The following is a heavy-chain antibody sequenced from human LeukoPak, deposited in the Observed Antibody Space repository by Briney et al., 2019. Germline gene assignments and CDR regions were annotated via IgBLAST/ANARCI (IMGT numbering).Heavy chain of an antibody. CDR1: GDTFNNYA. J-gene: IGHJ4*02. D-gene: IGHD3-22*01. CDR3: ARRNYHDSSGYYSAPDY. Sequence: SVKVSCKTSGDTFNNYAISWVRQAPGQGLEWMGGIVPIFGTANYAQKFQGRVTIAADESTSTAYMELNSLRFEDTAAYYCARRNYHDSSGYYSAPDYWGQGTLVTVSS. V-gene: IGHV1-69*01. CDR2: IVPIFGTA.